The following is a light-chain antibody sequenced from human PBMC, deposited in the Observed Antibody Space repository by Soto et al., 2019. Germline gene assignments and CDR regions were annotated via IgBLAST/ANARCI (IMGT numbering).Light chain of an antibody. V-gene: IGKV3D-15*03. Sequence: EIVMTQSPATLSSFPGDRVTLSCRASQYINTRLAWYQHRPGQAPRLPIYQTSIRAAGIPARFSASGTGTDFTLTISDVQPEDFAVYYCQQYNNWPRTFGQGTKVDNK. CDR2: QTS. CDR1: QYINTR. CDR3: QQYNNWPRT. J-gene: IGKJ1*01.